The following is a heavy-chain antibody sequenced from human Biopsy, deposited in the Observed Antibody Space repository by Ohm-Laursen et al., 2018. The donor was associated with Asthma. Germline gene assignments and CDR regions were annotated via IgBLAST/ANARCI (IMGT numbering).Heavy chain of an antibody. CDR1: GFTFSSYS. D-gene: IGHD2-21*01. CDR2: IATDGSNK. V-gene: IGHV3-64D*08. Sequence: SLRLSCAASGFTFSSYSMHWVRQAPGRGPEYVSFIATDGSNKFYADSVKGRFTVSRDNSKHTLYLHMTGLRADDTGVYYCVKDHSAGYYYFDDRGQGTLVTVSS. J-gene: IGHJ4*02. CDR3: VKDHSAGYYYFDD.